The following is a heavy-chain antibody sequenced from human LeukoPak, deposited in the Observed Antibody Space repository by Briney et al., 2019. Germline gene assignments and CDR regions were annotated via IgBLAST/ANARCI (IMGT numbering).Heavy chain of an antibody. J-gene: IGHJ3*02. CDR1: GGSISSGSYY. Sequence: PSQTLSLTCTVSGGSISSGSYYWSWIRQPAGKGLEWIGRIYTSGSTNYNPSLKSRVTISVDTSKDQLSLRVSSVTAADTAVYYCARADRLSSHDAFDIWGQGTMVTVSS. V-gene: IGHV4-61*02. CDR3: ARADRLSSHDAFDI. CDR2: IYTSGST. D-gene: IGHD6-6*01.